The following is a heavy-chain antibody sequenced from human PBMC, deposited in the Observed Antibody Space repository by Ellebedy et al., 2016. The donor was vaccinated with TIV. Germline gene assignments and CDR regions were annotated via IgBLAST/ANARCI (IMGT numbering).Heavy chain of an antibody. CDR1: GFTFSSYG. J-gene: IGHJ4*02. CDR2: ISGSGGST. Sequence: GGSLRLSCAASGFTFSSYGMHWVRQAPGKGLEWVSAISGSGGSTYYADSVKGRFTISRDNSKNTLYLQMNSLRAEDTAVYYCARPGVDCSGGSCLDYWGQGTLVTVSS. D-gene: IGHD2-15*01. V-gene: IGHV3-23*01. CDR3: ARPGVDCSGGSCLDY.